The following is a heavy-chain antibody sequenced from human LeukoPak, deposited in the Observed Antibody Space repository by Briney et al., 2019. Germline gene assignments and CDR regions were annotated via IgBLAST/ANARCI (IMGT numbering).Heavy chain of an antibody. CDR1: GYTFTSYA. Sequence: PRASVKVSCKASGYTFTSYAMHWVRQAPGQRLEWMGWINAGNGNTKYSQKFQGRVTITRDTSASTAYMELSSLRSEDTAVYYCARGYSYGLGWFDPWGQGTLVTVSS. CDR3: ARGYSYGLGWFDP. D-gene: IGHD5-18*01. J-gene: IGHJ5*02. CDR2: INAGNGNT. V-gene: IGHV1-3*01.